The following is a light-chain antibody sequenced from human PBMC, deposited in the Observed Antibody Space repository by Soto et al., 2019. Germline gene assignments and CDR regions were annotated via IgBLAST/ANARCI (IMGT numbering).Light chain of an antibody. V-gene: IGKV3-20*01. CDR3: QQYGSSPRT. CDR1: QSVSSSY. Sequence: EIVWTQSPGTLSLSPGERATLSCRASQSVSSSYLAWYQQKPGQAPRLLIYGASSRATGIPDRFSGSGSGTDFTLTISRLEPEDFAVYYCQQYGSSPRTFGQETKVGIK. J-gene: IGKJ1*01. CDR2: GAS.